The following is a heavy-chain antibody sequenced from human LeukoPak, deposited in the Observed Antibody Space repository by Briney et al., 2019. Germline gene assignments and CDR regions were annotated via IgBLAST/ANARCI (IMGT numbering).Heavy chain of an antibody. CDR1: GFTFSSYS. Sequence: KPGGSLRLSCAASGFTFSSYSMNWVRQAPGKGLEWVSSISSSSSYIYYADSVKGRFTISRDNAKNSLYLQMNSLRAEDTAVYYCARDQFGGSSWYEGYWGQGTLVTVSS. D-gene: IGHD6-13*01. J-gene: IGHJ4*02. CDR2: ISSSSSYI. CDR3: ARDQFGGSSWYEGY. V-gene: IGHV3-21*01.